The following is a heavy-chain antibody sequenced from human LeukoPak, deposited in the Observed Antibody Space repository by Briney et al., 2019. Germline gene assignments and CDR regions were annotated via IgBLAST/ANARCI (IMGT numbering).Heavy chain of an antibody. CDR1: GFTFSDYY. CDR2: ISYDGSNK. Sequence: PGGSLRLSCAASGFTFSDYYMSWIRQAPGKGLEWVAVISYDGSNKFYADSVKGRFTISRDNSKNTLFLQMNSLRAEDTAVYYCARVTFGDGYFDYWGQGTLVTVSS. V-gene: IGHV3-30-3*01. CDR3: ARVTFGDGYFDY. D-gene: IGHD3-16*01. J-gene: IGHJ4*02.